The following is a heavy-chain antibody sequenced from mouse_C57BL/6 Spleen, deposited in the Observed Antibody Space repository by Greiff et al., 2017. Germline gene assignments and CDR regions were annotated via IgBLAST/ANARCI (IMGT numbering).Heavy chain of an antibody. CDR3: ARGPYSDYEGWFAY. CDR2: ISNGGGST. V-gene: IGHV5-12*01. D-gene: IGHD2-13*01. Sequence: EVKVVESGGGLVQPGGSLKLSCAASGFTFSDYYMYWVRQTPEKRLEWVAYISNGGGSTYYPDTVKGRFTIPRDNAKNTLYLQMSRLKSEDTDMYYCARGPYSDYEGWFAYWGQGTLVTVSA. J-gene: IGHJ3*01. CDR1: GFTFSDYY.